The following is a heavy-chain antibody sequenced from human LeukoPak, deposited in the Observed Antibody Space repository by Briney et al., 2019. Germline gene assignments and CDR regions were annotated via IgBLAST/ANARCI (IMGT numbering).Heavy chain of an antibody. J-gene: IGHJ4*02. CDR3: ARVACSSASCPKRGTFDY. Sequence: SETLSLTCTVSGGSISSYYWNWIRQPPGQGLEWIGYIYYSGSTNYNPSLESRVTISVHTSRNQFSPNLTSVTAADTAIYYCARVACSSASCPKRGTFDYWGQGTLVAVSS. V-gene: IGHV4-59*01. CDR2: IYYSGST. D-gene: IGHD2-2*01. CDR1: GGSISSYY.